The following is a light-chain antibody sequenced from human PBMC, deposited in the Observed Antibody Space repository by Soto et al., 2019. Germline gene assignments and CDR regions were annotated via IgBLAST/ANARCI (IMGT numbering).Light chain of an antibody. CDR1: ISNIGSNT. Sequence: QSVLTQPPSASGTPGQRVTISCSGSISNIGSNTVNWYQQLPGTAPKLLIYSNNQRPSGVPDRFSGSKSGTSASLAISGLQSEDEAVYYWAAWDDSLNGDVFGTGTKLTVL. V-gene: IGLV1-44*01. CDR3: AAWDDSLNGDV. CDR2: SNN. J-gene: IGLJ1*01.